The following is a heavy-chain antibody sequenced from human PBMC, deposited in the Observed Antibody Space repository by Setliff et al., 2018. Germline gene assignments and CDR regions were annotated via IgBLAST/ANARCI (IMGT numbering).Heavy chain of an antibody. Sequence: ASVKVSCKASGYTFSNYGITWVRQAPGQGLEWMGWISAYTGNTKFAQKFQGRVTMTTDTSISTSYMELKSLTSDDTAVYFCARLGAIPEPGTGVLQWGQGTLVTVSS. CDR1: GYTFSNYG. CDR2: ISAYTGNT. J-gene: IGHJ4*02. D-gene: IGHD2-2*02. CDR3: ARLGAIPEPGTGVLQ. V-gene: IGHV1-18*01.